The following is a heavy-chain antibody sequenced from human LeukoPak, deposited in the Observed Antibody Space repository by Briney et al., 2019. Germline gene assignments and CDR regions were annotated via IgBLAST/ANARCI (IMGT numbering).Heavy chain of an antibody. Sequence: RASVKVSCKASGGTFSSYAISWVRQAPGQGLEWMGGIIPIFGTANYAQKFQGRVTITADESTSTAYMELSSLRSEDTAVYYCARHTAMVTLGGDFDYWGQGTLVTVSS. V-gene: IGHV1-69*13. J-gene: IGHJ4*02. D-gene: IGHD5-18*01. CDR1: GGTFSSYA. CDR3: ARHTAMVTLGGDFDY. CDR2: IIPIFGTA.